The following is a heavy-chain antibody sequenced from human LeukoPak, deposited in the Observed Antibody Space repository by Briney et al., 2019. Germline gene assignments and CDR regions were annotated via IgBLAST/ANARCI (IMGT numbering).Heavy chain of an antibody. V-gene: IGHV3-11*01. CDR1: GFTFSDYY. D-gene: IGHD6-19*01. CDR3: AKGIAVAVPSSPFDY. Sequence: GGSLRLSCAASGFTFSDYYMSWIRQAPGKGLEWVSYISSSGSTIYYADSVKGRFTISRDNSKNTLYLQMNSLRAEDTAVYYCAKGIAVAVPSSPFDYWGQGTLVTASS. J-gene: IGHJ4*02. CDR2: ISSSGSTI.